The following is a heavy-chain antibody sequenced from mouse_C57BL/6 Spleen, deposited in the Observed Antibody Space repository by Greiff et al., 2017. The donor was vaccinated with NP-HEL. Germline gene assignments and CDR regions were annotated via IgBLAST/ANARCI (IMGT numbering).Heavy chain of an antibody. CDR3: ARSSYGSSLYYFDY. V-gene: IGHV1-64*01. J-gene: IGHJ2*01. CDR2: IHPNSGST. CDR1: GYTFTSYW. D-gene: IGHD1-1*01. Sequence: QVQLQQPGAELVKPGASVKLSCKASGYTFTSYWMHWAKQRPGQGLEWIGMIHPNSGSTNYNEKFKSKATLTVDKSSSTAYMQLSSLTSEDSAVYYCARSSYGSSLYYFDYWGQGTTLTVSS.